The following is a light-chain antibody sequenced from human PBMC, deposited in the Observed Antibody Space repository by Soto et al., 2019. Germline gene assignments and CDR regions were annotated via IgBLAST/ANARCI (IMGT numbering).Light chain of an antibody. V-gene: IGLV2-23*01. CDR1: SSDVGTYNL. CDR3: CSYAADRIYV. CDR2: QGT. J-gene: IGLJ1*01. Sequence: QSALTQPASVSGSPGQSITISCTGTSSDVGTYNLVSWYQQHPGKGPKLMIYQGTKRPSGVSNRFSGSKSDNTASLTISDLQAEDEADYYCCSYAADRIYVFGSGTKVTVL.